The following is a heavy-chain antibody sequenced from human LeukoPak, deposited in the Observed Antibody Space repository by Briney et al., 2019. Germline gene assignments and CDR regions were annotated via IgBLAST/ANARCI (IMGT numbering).Heavy chain of an antibody. D-gene: IGHD6-19*01. J-gene: IGHJ4*02. CDR2: ISTSGGST. CDR1: GFTFSSYA. Sequence: GGSLRLSCAASGFTFSSYAMSWVRQGPGKGLEWVSAISTSGGSTYYADSVKARSTISRDNSKYTLYLQMNRLRAEDTAVYYCANRIAVAGPYFDYWGQGNLVTVSS. V-gene: IGHV3-23*01. CDR3: ANRIAVAGPYFDY.